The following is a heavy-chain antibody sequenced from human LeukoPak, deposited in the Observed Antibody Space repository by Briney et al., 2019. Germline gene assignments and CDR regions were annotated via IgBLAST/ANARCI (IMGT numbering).Heavy chain of an antibody. Sequence: GGSLRLSCAASGFTFSSYSMNWVRQAPGKGLEWVSSISSSSSYIYYADSVKGRFTISRDNAKNSLYLQMNSLRAEDTAVYYCAKDLKRGGGDYWGQGTLVTVSS. J-gene: IGHJ4*02. CDR2: ISSSSSYI. V-gene: IGHV3-21*01. CDR1: GFTFSSYS. D-gene: IGHD3-10*01. CDR3: AKDLKRGGGDY.